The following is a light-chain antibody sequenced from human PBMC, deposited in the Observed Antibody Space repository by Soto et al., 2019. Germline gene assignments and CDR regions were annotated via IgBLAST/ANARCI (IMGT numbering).Light chain of an antibody. J-gene: IGLJ2*01. CDR3: CSYAGSSTNVV. V-gene: IGLV2-23*01. CDR2: EGS. Sequence: QSALTQPASVSGSPGQSSTISCTGTSSDVGSYNLVSWYQQHPGKAPKLMIYEGSKRPSGVSNRFSGSKSGNTASLTISGLQAEYEADYYCCSYAGSSTNVVFGGGTQLTVL. CDR1: SSDVGSYNL.